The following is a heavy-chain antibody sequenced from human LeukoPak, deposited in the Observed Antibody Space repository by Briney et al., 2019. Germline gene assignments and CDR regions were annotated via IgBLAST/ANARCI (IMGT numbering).Heavy chain of an antibody. V-gene: IGHV3-48*02. CDR3: ARHGLYDSSDYWTFQH. Sequence: PGGSLRLSCAASGFTFSSYNINWVRQAPGKGLEWVSYISSSSTNIHYADSVKGRFTTSRDNAKNSLYLQMNSLRDEDTAVYYCARHGLYDSSDYWTFQHWGQGTLVTVSS. D-gene: IGHD3-22*01. CDR2: ISSSSTNI. J-gene: IGHJ1*01. CDR1: GFTFSSYN.